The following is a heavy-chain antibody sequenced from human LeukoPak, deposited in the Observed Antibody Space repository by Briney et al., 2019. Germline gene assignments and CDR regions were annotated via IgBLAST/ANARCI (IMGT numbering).Heavy chain of an antibody. V-gene: IGHV3-33*01. CDR2: IWYDGSNK. CDR3: VRDRENSYFEY. J-gene: IGHJ4*02. D-gene: IGHD4-23*01. Sequence: PGRSLRLSCAASRFTFKSYGMHWARQAPGKGLEWVAVIWYDGSNKFYADSVKGRFTISRDNSKNTLYLQMNSLRAEDTAVYYCVRDRENSYFEYWGQGTPVTVSS. CDR1: RFTFKSYG.